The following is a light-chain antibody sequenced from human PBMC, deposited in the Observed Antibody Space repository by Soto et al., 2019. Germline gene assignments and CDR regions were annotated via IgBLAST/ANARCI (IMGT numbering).Light chain of an antibody. V-gene: IGLV2-11*01. Sequence: QSALTQPRSVSGSPGQSVTISCTGTSSDVGGYNYVSWYQRHPGKAPKLMIYDVSKRPSGVPDRFSGSKSGNTASLTISGLQAEDEADYYCCSYAGRSYVFGTGTKVTVL. CDR1: SSDVGGYNY. CDR2: DVS. CDR3: CSYAGRSYV. J-gene: IGLJ1*01.